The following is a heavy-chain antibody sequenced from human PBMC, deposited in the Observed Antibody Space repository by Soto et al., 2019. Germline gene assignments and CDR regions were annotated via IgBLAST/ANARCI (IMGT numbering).Heavy chain of an antibody. CDR3: ARVEYAPYYFDS. D-gene: IGHD3-16*01. CDR2: LSYSGTT. V-gene: IGHV4-59*01. Sequence: LETLSLTCTVSGGSFSSYFWSWVRQPPGKGLEWIGYLSYSGTTSYNPSLKTRVTISVDTSKNQFSLELSSVTAADTAVYYCARVEYAPYYFDSWGQGTLVTVSS. CDR1: GGSFSSYF. J-gene: IGHJ4*02.